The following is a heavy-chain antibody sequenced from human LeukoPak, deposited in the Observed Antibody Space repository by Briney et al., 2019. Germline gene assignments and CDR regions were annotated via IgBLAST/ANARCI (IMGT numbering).Heavy chain of an antibody. CDR2: IYTSGST. J-gene: IGHJ5*02. CDR3: ARGIVVVPAAPFSDWFDP. CDR1: GGTISSYY. D-gene: IGHD2-2*01. V-gene: IGHV4-4*07. Sequence: SETLSLTCTASGGTISSYYWTWIRQPAGKGLEWIGRIYTSGSTNYNPSLKSRVTMSVDTSKNQFSLKLSSVTAADTAVYYCARGIVVVPAAPFSDWFDPWGQGTLVTVSS.